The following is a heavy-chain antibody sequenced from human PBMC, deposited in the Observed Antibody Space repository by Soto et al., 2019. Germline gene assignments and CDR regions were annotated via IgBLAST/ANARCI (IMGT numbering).Heavy chain of an antibody. CDR3: AGGLVIRPSWYYDFWSGYYRADDYFDY. J-gene: IGHJ4*02. CDR1: GYTFTSYD. CDR2: MNPNRGNT. D-gene: IGHD3-3*01. Sequence: GASVKVSCKASGYTFTSYDINWVRQATGQGLEWMGWMNPNRGNTGYAQKFQGRVTMTRNTSISTAYMELSSLRSEDTAVYYCAGGLVIRPSWYYDFWSGYYRADDYFDYWGQGTLVTVSS. V-gene: IGHV1-8*01.